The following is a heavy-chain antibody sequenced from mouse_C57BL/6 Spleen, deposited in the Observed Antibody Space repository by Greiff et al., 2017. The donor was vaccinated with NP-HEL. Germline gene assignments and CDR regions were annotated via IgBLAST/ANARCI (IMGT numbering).Heavy chain of an antibody. CDR1: GFTFSDYG. CDR3: ARGGYSNHFAY. J-gene: IGHJ3*01. V-gene: IGHV5-17*01. Sequence: EVNVVESGGGLVKPGGSLKLSCAASGFTFSDYGMHWVRQAPEKGLEWVAYISSGSSTIYYADTVKGRFTISRDNAKNTLFLQMTSLRSEDTAMYYCARGGYSNHFAYWGQGTLVTVSA. D-gene: IGHD2-5*01. CDR2: ISSGSSTI.